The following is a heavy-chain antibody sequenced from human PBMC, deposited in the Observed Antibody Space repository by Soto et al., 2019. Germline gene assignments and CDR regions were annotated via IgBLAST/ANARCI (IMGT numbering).Heavy chain of an antibody. J-gene: IGHJ5*02. CDR3: AKGGSAALIAPSGRDNWFDP. Sequence: GGSLRRSCAASGFAFDDYVMHWARQPPGRXLEWVSGITWNGGTIRYVDSVKGRFTISRDNAENSLYLQMNSLRPEDTAVYYCAKGGSAALIAPSGRDNWFDPWGQGTQVTVSS. D-gene: IGHD6-13*01. CDR1: GFAFDDYV. V-gene: IGHV3-9*01. CDR2: ITWNGGTI.